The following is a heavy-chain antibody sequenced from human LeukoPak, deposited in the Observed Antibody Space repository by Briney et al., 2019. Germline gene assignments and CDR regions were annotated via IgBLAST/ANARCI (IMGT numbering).Heavy chain of an antibody. CDR3: ARLDSGSYRYFDY. CDR1: GGSISSYY. D-gene: IGHD1-26*01. CDR2: IYYSGST. V-gene: IGHV4-59*08. Sequence: PSETLSLTCTVSGGSISSYYWSWIRQPPGKGLEWIGYIYYSGSTNYNPSLKSRVTISVDTSKNQFSLKLSSVTAADTAVYYCARLDSGSYRYFDYWGQGTLVTVSS. J-gene: IGHJ4*02.